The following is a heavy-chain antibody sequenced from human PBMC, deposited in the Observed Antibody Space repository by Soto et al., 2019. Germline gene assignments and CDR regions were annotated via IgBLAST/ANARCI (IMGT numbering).Heavy chain of an antibody. J-gene: IGHJ3*02. CDR1: GFTFSSYG. CDR3: AKDLYSNYGDAFDI. Sequence: EVQLLESGGGLVQPGGSLRLSCAASGFTFSSYGMSWVRQAPGKGLEWVSGISWNSDNIVYADSVKGRFTISRDNAKNSLYLQMNSLRAEDTALYYCAKDLYSNYGDAFDIWGQGTMVTVSS. CDR2: ISWNSDNI. V-gene: IGHV3-9*01. D-gene: IGHD4-4*01.